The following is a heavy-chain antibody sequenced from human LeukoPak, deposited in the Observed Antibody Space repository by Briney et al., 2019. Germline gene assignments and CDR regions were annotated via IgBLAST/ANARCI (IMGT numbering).Heavy chain of an antibody. V-gene: IGHV4-39*07. CDR2: IYYSGST. Sequence: SETLSLTCTVSGGSISSSSYYWGWIRQPPGKGLEWIGSIYYSGSTYYNPSLKSRVTISVDTSKNQFSLKLSSVTAADTAVYYCARDGVLGDPFDYWGQGTLVTVSS. CDR1: GGSISSSSYY. CDR3: ARDGVLGDPFDY. J-gene: IGHJ4*02. D-gene: IGHD3-10*01.